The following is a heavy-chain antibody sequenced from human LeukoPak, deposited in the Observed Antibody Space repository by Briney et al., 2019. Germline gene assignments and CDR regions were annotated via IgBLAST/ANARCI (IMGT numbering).Heavy chain of an antibody. CDR2: ISAYNGNT. J-gene: IGHJ4*02. D-gene: IGHD6-19*01. CDR3: ARDRSSSSL. CDR1: GYTFSNYG. Sequence: ASVKVSCKASGYTFSNYGISWVRQAPGQGLGWMGWISAYNGNTDYAQKFQDRVTMTTDTSTSTAHMELRGLTSDDAAVYYCARDRSSSSLWGQGTPVTVSS. V-gene: IGHV1-18*01.